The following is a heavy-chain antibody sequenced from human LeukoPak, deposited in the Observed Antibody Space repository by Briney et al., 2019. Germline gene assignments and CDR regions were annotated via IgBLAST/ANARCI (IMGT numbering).Heavy chain of an antibody. CDR3: ARGGSAAKCYFDS. Sequence: PSETLSLTCTVSNDSISPLYWGWIRQPPGKGLEFIGYIFYSGTTNFNPSLKSRVTLSVDTSKNQFSLRLNSVTAADTAVYYCARGGSAAKCYFDSWGQGTLVTVSS. D-gene: IGHD6-13*01. J-gene: IGHJ4*02. CDR2: IFYSGTT. CDR1: NDSISPLY. V-gene: IGHV4-59*11.